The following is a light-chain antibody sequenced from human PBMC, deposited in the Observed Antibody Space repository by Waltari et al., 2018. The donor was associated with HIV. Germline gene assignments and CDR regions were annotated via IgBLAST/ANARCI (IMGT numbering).Light chain of an antibody. Sequence: QSVLTQPPSASGTPGQRVTLTCSGSISNIGSNTVNWYQQLPGTAPKLLIYTTNQRPSGVPDRFSGSKSGASASLAISGLQSDDEADYYCATWDDSLNGPVFGGGTKLTVL. V-gene: IGLV1-44*01. CDR3: ATWDDSLNGPV. J-gene: IGLJ3*02. CDR2: TTN. CDR1: ISNIGSNT.